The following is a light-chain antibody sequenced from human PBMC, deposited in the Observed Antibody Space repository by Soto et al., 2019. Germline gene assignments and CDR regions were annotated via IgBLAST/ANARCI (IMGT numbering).Light chain of an antibody. Sequence: EIVMTQSPATLSVSPGERATLSCRASQSVSSNLAWYQQKPGQAPRLLIYGASTRATGIPARFSGSGSGTEFTLTISSLQSEDLAVYYCQQYNNWSAFGQGTKVDIK. V-gene: IGKV3-15*01. J-gene: IGKJ1*01. CDR1: QSVSSN. CDR3: QQYNNWSA. CDR2: GAS.